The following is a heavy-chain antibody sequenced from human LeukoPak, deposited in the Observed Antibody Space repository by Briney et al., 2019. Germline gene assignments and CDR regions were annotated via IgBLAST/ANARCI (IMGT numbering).Heavy chain of an antibody. CDR2: IIPILGIA. D-gene: IGHD6-13*01. Sequence: ASVKVSCKASGGTFSSYAISWVRQAPGQGLEWMGRIIPILGIANYAQKFQGRVTITADKSTSTAYMELSSLRSEDTAVYYCARGTEAAAIFDYWGQGTLVTVSS. CDR3: ARGTEAAAIFDY. V-gene: IGHV1-69*04. CDR1: GGTFSSYA. J-gene: IGHJ4*02.